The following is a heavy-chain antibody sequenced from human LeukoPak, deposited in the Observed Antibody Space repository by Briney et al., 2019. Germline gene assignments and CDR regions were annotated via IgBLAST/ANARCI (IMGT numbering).Heavy chain of an antibody. J-gene: IGHJ4*02. Sequence: GGFLRLSCAASGFTFSSYTMHWVRQAPGKGLEWVAVILYDGSSKYYADSVKGRFTVSRDNSKNTLYLQMNSLRVEDTAVYYCAREGHDSGSSYDYWGQGTLLTVSS. CDR1: GFTFSSYT. D-gene: IGHD3-10*01. CDR2: ILYDGSSK. CDR3: AREGHDSGSSYDY. V-gene: IGHV3-30*04.